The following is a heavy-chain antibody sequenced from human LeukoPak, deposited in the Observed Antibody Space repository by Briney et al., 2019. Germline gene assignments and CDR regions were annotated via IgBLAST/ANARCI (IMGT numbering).Heavy chain of an antibody. D-gene: IGHD5-18*01. Sequence: GESLKISCKGSGYSFTSYWIGWVRQMPGKGXXXXGIIYPGXSXTXYSPSFQGQVTVSAGKSISTAYLQWSSLKASDTAMYYCARPAGIQLWPLDYWGQGTLVTVSS. V-gene: IGHV5-51*01. CDR3: ARPAGIQLWPLDY. CDR1: GYSFTSYW. CDR2: IYPGXSXT. J-gene: IGHJ4*02.